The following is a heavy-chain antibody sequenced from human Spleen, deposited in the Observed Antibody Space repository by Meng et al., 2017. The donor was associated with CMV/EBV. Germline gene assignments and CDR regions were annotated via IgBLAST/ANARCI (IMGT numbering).Heavy chain of an antibody. D-gene: IGHD3-3*01. V-gene: IGHV1-24*01. J-gene: IGHJ4*02. Sequence: ASVKVSCKVSGDTLTEFSIHWVRQAPGKGLEWMGGFDPEDDERIYAQKFQGRVTMTEDTSTDTAYMELSSLRSEDTAVYYCVVERRNDFWNSGGLAYWGQGTLVTVSS. CDR3: VVERRNDFWNSGGLAY. CDR2: FDPEDDER. CDR1: GDTLTEFS.